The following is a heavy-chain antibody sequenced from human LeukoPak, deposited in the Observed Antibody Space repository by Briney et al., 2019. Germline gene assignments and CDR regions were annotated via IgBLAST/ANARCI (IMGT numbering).Heavy chain of an antibody. CDR1: GGSISSYY. J-gene: IGHJ6*02. Sequence: PSETLSLTCTVSGGSISSYYWSWIRQPPGKGLEWIGYIYYSGGTNYNPSLKSRVTISVDTSKNQFSLKLSSVTAADTAVYYCASSYQLPYMDVWGQGTTVTVSS. CDR3: ASSYQLPYMDV. V-gene: IGHV4-59*08. D-gene: IGHD2-2*01. CDR2: IYYSGGT.